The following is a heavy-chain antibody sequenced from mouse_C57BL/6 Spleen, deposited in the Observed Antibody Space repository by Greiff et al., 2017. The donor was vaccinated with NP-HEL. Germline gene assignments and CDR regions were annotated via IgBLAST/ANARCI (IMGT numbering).Heavy chain of an antibody. CDR1: GYTFTSYW. D-gene: IGHD2-14*01. J-gene: IGHJ4*01. V-gene: IGHV1-55*01. Sequence: QVQLQQPGAELVKPGASVKMSCKASGYTFTSYWITWVKQRPGQGLEWIGDIYPGSGSTNYIEKFKSKATLTVDTSSSTAYMQLSSLTSEDSAVYYWARSVRRSTGGDAMDYWGQGTSVTVSS. CDR2: IYPGSGST. CDR3: ARSVRRSTGGDAMDY.